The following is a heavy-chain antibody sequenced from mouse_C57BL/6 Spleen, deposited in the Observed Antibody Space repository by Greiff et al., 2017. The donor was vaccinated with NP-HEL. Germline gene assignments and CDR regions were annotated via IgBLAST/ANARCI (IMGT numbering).Heavy chain of an antibody. CDR1: GFTFSDYG. CDR2: ISSGSSTI. CDR3: ARGLLPY. J-gene: IGHJ3*01. V-gene: IGHV5-17*01. Sequence: EVQVVESGGGLVKPGGSLKLSCAASGFTFSDYGMHWVRQAPEKGLEWVAYISSGSSTIYYADTVKGRFTISRDNAKNTLFLQMTSLRSEDTAMYYCARGLLPYWGRGTLVTVSA. D-gene: IGHD2-3*01.